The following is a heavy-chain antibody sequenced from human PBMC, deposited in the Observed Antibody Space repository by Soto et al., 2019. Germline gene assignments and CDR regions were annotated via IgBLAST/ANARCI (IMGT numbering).Heavy chain of an antibody. V-gene: IGHV1-69*13. CDR2: IIPIFGTA. CDR3: ARDSDIVVVPAAPGYYYGMDV. Sequence: SVKVSCKASGGTFSRYAISWVRQAPGQGLEWMGGIIPIFGTANYAQKFQGRVTIIADESTSTAYMELSSLRSEDTAVYYCARDSDIVVVPAAPGYYYGMDVWGQGTTVTVSS. D-gene: IGHD2-2*01. CDR1: GGTFSRYA. J-gene: IGHJ6*02.